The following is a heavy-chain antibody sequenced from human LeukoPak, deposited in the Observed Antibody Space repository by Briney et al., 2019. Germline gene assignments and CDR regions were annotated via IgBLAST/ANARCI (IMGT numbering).Heavy chain of an antibody. D-gene: IGHD2-15*01. V-gene: IGHV1-2*02. Sequence: ASVKVSCKASGYTFTGPYIHWVRQAPGQGFEWMGWINPNSGDTNYEQKFQDRVTITRDTSISTVYMELNNLRSDDTAVYYCARDWDQLVPSKGGPPRYFYFMDVWGKGTSVIVSS. J-gene: IGHJ6*03. CDR2: INPNSGDT. CDR3: ARDWDQLVPSKGGPPRYFYFMDV. CDR1: GYTFTGPY.